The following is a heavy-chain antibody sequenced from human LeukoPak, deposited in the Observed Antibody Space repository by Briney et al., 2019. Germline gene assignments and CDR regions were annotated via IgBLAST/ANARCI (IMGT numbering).Heavy chain of an antibody. V-gene: IGHV3-33*06. J-gene: IGHJ4*02. D-gene: IGHD5-24*01. CDR1: GFTFSSYA. CDR2: IWYDGSNK. CDR3: AKDSWMATTSPFDY. Sequence: GGSLRLSCAASGFTFSSYAMHWVRQAPGKGLEWVAVIWYDGSNKYYADSVKGRFTISRDNSKNTLYLQMNSLRAEDTAVYYCAKDSWMATTSPFDYWGQGTLVTVSS.